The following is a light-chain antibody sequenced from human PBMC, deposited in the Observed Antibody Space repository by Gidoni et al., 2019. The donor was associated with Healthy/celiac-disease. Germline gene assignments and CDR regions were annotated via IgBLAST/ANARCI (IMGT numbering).Light chain of an antibody. CDR2: DAS. CDR3: QQFNSYPQFT. J-gene: IGKJ5*01. Sequence: IQLTQSPSSMSASVGDRVTITCPASQGISSALAWYQQKPGKAPKLLIYDASSLESGVPSRFSGSGSGTDFTLTISSLQPEDFATYYCQQFNSYPQFTFGQGTRLEIK. CDR1: QGISSA. V-gene: IGKV1-13*02.